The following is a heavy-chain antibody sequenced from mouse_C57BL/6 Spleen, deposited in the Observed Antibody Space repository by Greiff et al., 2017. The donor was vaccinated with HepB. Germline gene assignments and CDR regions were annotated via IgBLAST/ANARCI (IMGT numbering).Heavy chain of an antibody. Sequence: VQRVESGPGLVQPSQSLSITCTVSGFSLTSYGVHWVRQSPGKGLEWLGVIWRGGSTDYNAAFMSRLSITKDNSKSQVFFKMNSLQADDTAIYYCAKCLYDGYYVGFAYWGQGTLVTVSA. J-gene: IGHJ3*01. V-gene: IGHV2-5*01. CDR3: AKCLYDGYYVGFAY. D-gene: IGHD2-3*01. CDR2: IWRGGST. CDR1: GFSLTSYG.